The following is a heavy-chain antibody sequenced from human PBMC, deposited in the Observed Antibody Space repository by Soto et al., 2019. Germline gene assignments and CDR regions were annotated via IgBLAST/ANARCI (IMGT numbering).Heavy chain of an antibody. J-gene: IGHJ3*02. CDR1: GYSFTSYW. V-gene: IGHV5-51*01. CDR2: IYPGDSDT. Sequence: GESLKISCKGSGYSFTSYWIGWVRQMPGKGLEWMGIIYPGDSDTRYSPSFQGQVTISADKSISTAYLQWSSLKASDTAMYYCARQEGYDFWSGYSRGGAFDIWGQGTMVTVSS. CDR3: ARQEGYDFWSGYSRGGAFDI. D-gene: IGHD3-3*01.